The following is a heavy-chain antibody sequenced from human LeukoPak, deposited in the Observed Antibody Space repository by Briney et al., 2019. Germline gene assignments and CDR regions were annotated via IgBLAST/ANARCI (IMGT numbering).Heavy chain of an antibody. D-gene: IGHD1-7*01. Sequence: ASVKVSCKASGYTFTSYDINWVRQATGQGLEWMGWMNPNSGNTGYAQKFQGRVTMTTDTSTSTAYMELRSLRSDDTVVYYCARVRYNWNCLDYWGQGTLVTVSS. J-gene: IGHJ4*02. CDR2: MNPNSGNT. CDR3: ARVRYNWNCLDY. CDR1: GYTFTSYD. V-gene: IGHV1-8*02.